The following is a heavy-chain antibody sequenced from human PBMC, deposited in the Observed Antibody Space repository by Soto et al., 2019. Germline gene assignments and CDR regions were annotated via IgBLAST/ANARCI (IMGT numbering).Heavy chain of an antibody. D-gene: IGHD5-18*01. Sequence: QVQLVQSGAEVKKPGASVKVSCKVSGYTLTELSMHWVRQAPGKGLEWMGGFDPEDGETIYAQKFQGRVTMTEDTSTDTAYMELSSLRSEDTAVYYCATAHNGDTAMGKSFDPWGQGTLVTVSS. V-gene: IGHV1-24*01. CDR3: ATAHNGDTAMGKSFDP. CDR1: GYTLTELS. CDR2: FDPEDGET. J-gene: IGHJ5*02.